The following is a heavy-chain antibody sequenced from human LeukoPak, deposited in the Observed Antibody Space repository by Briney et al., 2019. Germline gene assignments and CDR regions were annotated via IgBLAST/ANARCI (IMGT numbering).Heavy chain of an antibody. D-gene: IGHD3-16*01. J-gene: IGHJ5*02. CDR1: GFSFGGYW. Sequence: GGSLNLSCAASGFSFGGYWLSWVRQAPGKGLECVASIKSDGSEKYYADSVKGRFTISRDNAKNSLYLQMNSLRAEDTAVYYCGRLTTAYDTVDPWGQGTLVTVSS. V-gene: IGHV3-7*05. CDR3: GRLTTAYDTVDP. CDR2: IKSDGSEK.